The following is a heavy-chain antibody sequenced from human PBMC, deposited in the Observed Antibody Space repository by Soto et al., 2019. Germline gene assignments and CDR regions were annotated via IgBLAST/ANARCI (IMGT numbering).Heavy chain of an antibody. CDR1: GGSFSGYY. D-gene: IGHD3-10*01. V-gene: IGHV4-34*01. Sequence: LSLTCAVYGGSFSGYYWSWIRQPPGKGLEWIGEINHSGSTNYNPSLKSRVTISVDTSKNQFSLKLSSVTAADTAVYYCASQTMVRGVMGYWGQGTLVTVSS. J-gene: IGHJ4*02. CDR3: ASQTMVRGVMGY. CDR2: INHSGST.